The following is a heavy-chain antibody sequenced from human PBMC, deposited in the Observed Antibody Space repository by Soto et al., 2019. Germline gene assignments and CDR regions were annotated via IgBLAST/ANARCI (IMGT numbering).Heavy chain of an antibody. CDR3: ARHLATGTHRGYIDY. CDR2: VYYTGST. D-gene: IGHD1-1*01. J-gene: IGHJ4*02. V-gene: IGHV4-39*01. CDR1: GGSFGTGAYY. Sequence: QLQVQESGPGLVKPSETLSLTCSVSGGSFGTGAYYWGWIRQPPGKGLEWIGSVYYTGSTYYNPSLKSRVTISVDTSKKQFSLRLTSVTAADTAEYFCARHLATGTHRGYIDYWGQGTLVTVSS.